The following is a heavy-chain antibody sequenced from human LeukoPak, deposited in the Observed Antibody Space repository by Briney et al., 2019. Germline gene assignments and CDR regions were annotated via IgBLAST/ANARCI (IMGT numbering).Heavy chain of an antibody. J-gene: IGHJ1*01. CDR1: GGSISSGGYY. Sequence: SETLSLTCTVSGGSISSGGYYWSWLRQHPGKGLEWIGYIYYSGSTYYNPSLKSRVTISVDTSKNQFSLKLSSVTAADTAVYYCARDGSSSSLFQHWGQGTPVTVSS. V-gene: IGHV4-31*03. CDR2: IYYSGST. CDR3: ARDGSSSSLFQH. D-gene: IGHD6-6*01.